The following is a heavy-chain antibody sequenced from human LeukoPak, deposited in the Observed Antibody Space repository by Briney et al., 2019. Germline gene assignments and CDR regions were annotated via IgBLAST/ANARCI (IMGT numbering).Heavy chain of an antibody. CDR3: ARGRGSGHKENWFDP. CDR1: GYTFTTYD. J-gene: IGHJ5*02. CDR2: MNSNSGNT. Sequence: ASVKVSCKASGYTFTTYDINWVRQATGQGLEWMGWMNSNSGNTGYAQKFQGRVTMTRNTSISTAYMELSSLRSEDTAVYYCARGRGSGHKENWFDPWGQGTLVTVSS. V-gene: IGHV1-8*01. D-gene: IGHD6-19*01.